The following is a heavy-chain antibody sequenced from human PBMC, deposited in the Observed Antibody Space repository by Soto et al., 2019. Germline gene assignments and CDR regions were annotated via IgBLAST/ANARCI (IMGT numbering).Heavy chain of an antibody. CDR2: LNDNGAGT. CDR1: GFTLSSRP. Sequence: GSLSLSCAAPGFTLSSRPMTWVRQAPGKGLDRVSTLNDNGAGTYYADSVNGGFTISRDNSKNTFDLQMDSLRAEDMAVYYGVSWVSADVHYWGQGTLVTVS. CDR3: VSWVSADVHY. D-gene: IGHD2-8*01. J-gene: IGHJ4*02. V-gene: IGHV3-23*01.